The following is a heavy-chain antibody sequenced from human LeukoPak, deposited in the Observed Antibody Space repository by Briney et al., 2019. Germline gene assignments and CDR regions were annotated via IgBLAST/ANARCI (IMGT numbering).Heavy chain of an antibody. V-gene: IGHV3-23*01. J-gene: IGHJ2*01. Sequence: GGSLRLSCVTSGFNFSSDDMSWDRQAPGKGLEWVSAISGSGATTYYTDSVKGQFIISRDNSKNTVYLQMNSLSGEDAAVYYCAKGRQQWLALYWYFDLWGRGTLVTVSS. CDR1: GFNFSSDD. D-gene: IGHD6-19*01. CDR2: ISGSGATT. CDR3: AKGRQQWLALYWYFDL.